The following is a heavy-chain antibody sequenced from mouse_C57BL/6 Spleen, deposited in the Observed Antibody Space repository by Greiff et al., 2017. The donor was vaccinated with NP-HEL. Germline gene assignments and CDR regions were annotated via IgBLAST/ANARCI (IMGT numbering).Heavy chain of an antibody. D-gene: IGHD2-10*02. V-gene: IGHV1-26*01. CDR2: INPNNGGT. CDR1: GYTFTDYY. J-gene: IGHJ1*03. Sequence: EVQLQQSGPELVKPGASVKISCKASGYTFTDYYMNWVKQSHGKSLEWIGDINPNNGGTSYNQKFKGKATLTVDKSSSTAYMELRSLTSEDSAVYYCARRDDSPSYWYFDVWGTGTTVTVSS. CDR3: ARRDDSPSYWYFDV.